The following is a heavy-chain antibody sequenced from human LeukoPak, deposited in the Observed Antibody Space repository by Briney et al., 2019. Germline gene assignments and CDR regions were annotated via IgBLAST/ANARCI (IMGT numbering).Heavy chain of an antibody. D-gene: IGHD5-18*01. CDR2: IYTSGST. CDR1: GYSISSGYY. Sequence: SETLSLTCAVSGYSISSGYYWGWIRQPPGKGLEWIGRIYTSGSTDYNPSLKSRVTMSVDTSKNQFSLKLSSVTAADTAVYYCARVAGWYSSGWYFDYWGQGALVTVSS. V-gene: IGHV4-38-2*01. J-gene: IGHJ4*02. CDR3: ARVAGWYSSGWYFDY.